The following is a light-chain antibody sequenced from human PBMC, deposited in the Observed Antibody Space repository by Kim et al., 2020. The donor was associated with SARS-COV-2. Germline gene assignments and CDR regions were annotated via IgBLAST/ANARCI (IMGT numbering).Light chain of an antibody. CDR1: TLGDKY. V-gene: IGLV3-1*01. Sequence: SYELTQPPSVSVSPGQTATITCSGDTLGDKYACWYQQKPGQSPVLVIFLDTKRPSGIPERFSGPNSENTATLTISGTQAMDEADYYCQAWDSSTVVFGGGTQLTVL. CDR2: LDT. J-gene: IGLJ2*01. CDR3: QAWDSSTVV.